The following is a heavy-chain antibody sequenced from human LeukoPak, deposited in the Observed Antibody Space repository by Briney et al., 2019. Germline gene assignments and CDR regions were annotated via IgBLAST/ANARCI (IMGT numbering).Heavy chain of an antibody. CDR3: ARDWGSSGYPDY. J-gene: IGHJ4*02. CDR1: GGSISSSSYY. CDR2: IYYSGST. Sequence: SETLPLTCTVSGGSISSSSYYWGWIRQPPGEGLEWIGSIYYSGSTYYNPSLKSRVTISVDTSKNQFSLKLSSVTAADTAVYYCARDWGSSGYPDYWGQGTLVTVSS. D-gene: IGHD3-22*01. V-gene: IGHV4-39*02.